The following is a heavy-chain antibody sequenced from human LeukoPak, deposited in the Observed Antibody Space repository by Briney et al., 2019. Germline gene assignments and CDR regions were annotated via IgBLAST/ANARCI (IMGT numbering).Heavy chain of an antibody. Sequence: GGSLRLSCAASGFTFSSYAMHWVRQAPGKGLEWVAVISYDGSNKYYADSVKGRFTISRDNSKNTLYLQMNSLRAEDTAVYYCARSAWVDYFDYWGQGTLVTVSS. J-gene: IGHJ4*02. CDR1: GFTFSSYA. CDR3: ARSAWVDYFDY. CDR2: ISYDGSNK. D-gene: IGHD2-15*01. V-gene: IGHV3-30*04.